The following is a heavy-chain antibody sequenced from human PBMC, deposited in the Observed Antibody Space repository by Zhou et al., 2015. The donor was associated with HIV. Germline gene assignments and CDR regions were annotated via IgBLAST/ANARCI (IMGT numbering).Heavy chain of an antibody. CDR3: ARDRPITIFGVVIPNDAFDI. CDR2: IIPIFGTA. Sequence: QVVLIQSGAEVRRPGSSVKISCKASGGSFPVTWVRQAPGQGLEWMGGIIPIFGTANYAQKFQGRVTITADESTSTAYMELSSLRSEDTAVYYCARDRPITIFGVVIPNDAFDIWGQGTMVTVSS. J-gene: IGHJ3*02. CDR1: GGSFP. D-gene: IGHD3-3*01. V-gene: IGHV1-69*01.